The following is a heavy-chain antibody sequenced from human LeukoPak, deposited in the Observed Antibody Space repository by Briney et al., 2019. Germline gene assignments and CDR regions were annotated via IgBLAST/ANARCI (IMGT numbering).Heavy chain of an antibody. CDR1: GGSFSGYY. Sequence: SETLSLTCAVYGGSFSGYYWSWIRQPPGKGLEWIGEINHSGSTNYNPSLKSRVTISVDTSKNQFSLKLSSVTAADTAVYYCARDSSGRSVSPGLYYYYGMDVWGQGTTVTVSS. CDR2: INHSGST. CDR3: ARDSSGRSVSPGLYYYYGMDV. D-gene: IGHD6-19*01. J-gene: IGHJ6*02. V-gene: IGHV4-34*01.